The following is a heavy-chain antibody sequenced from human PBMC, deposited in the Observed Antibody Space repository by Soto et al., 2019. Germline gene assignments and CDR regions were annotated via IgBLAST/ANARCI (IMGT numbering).Heavy chain of an antibody. CDR1: CGSISVYY. Sequence: SETLSLTCTISCGSISVYYWSWIRQPPGQALEWIGYIYDSGSPYYNPSLRSRVIISADTSKNQISLKLASATAADTAVYYCARGVGSSPPRYWGRGTLVTVSS. CDR3: ARGVGSSPPRY. CDR2: IYDSGSP. J-gene: IGHJ4*02. V-gene: IGHV4-59*01. D-gene: IGHD1-26*01.